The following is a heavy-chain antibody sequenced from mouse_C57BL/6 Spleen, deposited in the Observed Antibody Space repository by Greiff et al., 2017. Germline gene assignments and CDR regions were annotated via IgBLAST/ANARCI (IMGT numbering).Heavy chain of an antibody. V-gene: IGHV1-85*01. J-gene: IGHJ1*03. D-gene: IGHD1-1*01. CDR1: GYTFTSYD. Sequence: QVQLQQSGPELVKPGASVKLSCKASGYTFTSYDINWVKQRPGQGLEWIGWIYPRAGSTKYNEKFKGKATLTVDTSSSTAYMELHSLTSEDSAVYFCARHYYGSSYWYFDVWGTGTTVTVSS. CDR2: IYPRAGST. CDR3: ARHYYGSSYWYFDV.